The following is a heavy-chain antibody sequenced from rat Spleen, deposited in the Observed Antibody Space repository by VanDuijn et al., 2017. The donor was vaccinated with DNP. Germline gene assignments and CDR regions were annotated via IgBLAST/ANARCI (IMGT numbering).Heavy chain of an antibody. CDR1: GFTFNNYW. CDR2: ITNTDGRT. D-gene: IGHD1-7*01. J-gene: IGHJ3*01. Sequence: EVQLVETGGGLVQPGRSLKLSCVASGFTFNNYWMTWIRQVPGKGLEWVASITNTDGRTFYPDSVKGRFTISRDNAKSTLYLQMNSLRSEDMATYYCATSSYYGYDYGFAYWGQGTLVTVSS. CDR3: ATSSYYGYDYGFAY. V-gene: IGHV5-31*01.